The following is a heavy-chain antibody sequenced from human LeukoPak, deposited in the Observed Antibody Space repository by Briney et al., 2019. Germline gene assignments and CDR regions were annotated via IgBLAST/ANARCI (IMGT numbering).Heavy chain of an antibody. CDR1: GGSISSYY. CDR2: LYYSGST. Sequence: SQTLSLTCSVSGGSISSYYWSWIRQPPGKGLEWIGYLYYSGSTNSNPSLKSRVTMSVDTSKNQFSLKLRSVTAADTAVYYCARGGSGISNAFDIWGQGTMVTVSS. CDR3: ARGGSGISNAFDI. D-gene: IGHD3-10*01. J-gene: IGHJ3*02. V-gene: IGHV4-59*01.